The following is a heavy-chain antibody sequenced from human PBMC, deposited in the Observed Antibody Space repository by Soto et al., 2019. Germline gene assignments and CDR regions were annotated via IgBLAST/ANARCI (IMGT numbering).Heavy chain of an antibody. D-gene: IGHD7-27*01. J-gene: IGHJ6*03. CDR1: GFTFSSYS. CDR3: WRPWGHYYYYYYMDV. Sequence: EVQLVESGGGLVKPGGSLRLSCAASGFTFSSYSMSWVRQAPGKGLEWVSSISSSSSYIYYADSVKGRFTISTDNDKNSLYLQMNSLRAEDNAVYYCWRPWGHYYYYYYMDVWGKGTTVTVSS. V-gene: IGHV3-21*01. CDR2: ISSSSSYI.